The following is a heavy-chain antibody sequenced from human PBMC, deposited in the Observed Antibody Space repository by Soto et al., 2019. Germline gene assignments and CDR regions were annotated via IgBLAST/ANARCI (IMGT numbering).Heavy chain of an antibody. Sequence: PGGSLALSFAASGFPFSDVNMGGIRQPQGGGLEWISYISGSGDSIYYADSVKGRFSISRENAKNSLYLQMNSLRAEDTAVHYCSRYGAFDIWGQGTMVTVSS. V-gene: IGHV3-11*01. D-gene: IGHD3-10*01. CDR3: SRYGAFDI. J-gene: IGHJ3*02. CDR1: GFPFSDVN. CDR2: ISGSGDSI.